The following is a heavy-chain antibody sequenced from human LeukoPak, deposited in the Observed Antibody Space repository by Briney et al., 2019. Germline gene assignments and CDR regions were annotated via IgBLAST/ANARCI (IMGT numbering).Heavy chain of an antibody. J-gene: IGHJ5*02. CDR3: AREGVLTTSWFDP. V-gene: IGHV1-2*02. D-gene: IGHD4/OR15-4a*01. Sequence: ASVKVPCKASGYTFTGYYMHWVRQAPGQGLEWMGWINPNSGGTNYAQKFQGRVTMTRDTSISTAYMELSRLRSDDTAVYYCAREGVLTTSWFDPWGQGTLVTVSS. CDR2: INPNSGGT. CDR1: GYTFTGYY.